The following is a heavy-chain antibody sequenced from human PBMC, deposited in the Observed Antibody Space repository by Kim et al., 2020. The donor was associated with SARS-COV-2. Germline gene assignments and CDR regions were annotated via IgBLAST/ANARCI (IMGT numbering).Heavy chain of an antibody. V-gene: IGHV3-30*18. Sequence: GGSLRLSCAASGFTFSAYGMHWVRQAPGKGLEWVAVIAHSGTVIYYADSVKGRFTISRDNSRNMLYLQMNSLRPEDTAVYYCAKEFTEYASSCLDHWGQGTLVPVSS. J-gene: IGHJ5*02. CDR2: IAHSGTVI. CDR1: GFTFSAYG. D-gene: IGHD6-13*01. CDR3: AKEFTEYASSCLDH.